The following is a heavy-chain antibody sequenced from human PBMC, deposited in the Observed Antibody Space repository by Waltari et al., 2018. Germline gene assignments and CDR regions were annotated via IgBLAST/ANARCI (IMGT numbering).Heavy chain of an antibody. CDR3: ARQRREYQLLFYFDY. V-gene: IGHV4-39*01. CDR2: IYYSGST. J-gene: IGHJ4*02. CDR1: GGSISSISYY. Sequence: QLQESGPGLVKPSQTLSLTCTLSGGSISSISYYWGWIRQPPGKGLEWMGSIYYSGSTYYNPSLKRRVTISVDTSKNQFSLKLSSVTAADTAVYYCARQRREYQLLFYFDYWGQGTLVTVSS. D-gene: IGHD2-2*01.